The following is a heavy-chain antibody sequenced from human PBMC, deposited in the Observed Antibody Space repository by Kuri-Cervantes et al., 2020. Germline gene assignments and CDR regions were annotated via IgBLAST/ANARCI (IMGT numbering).Heavy chain of an antibody. V-gene: IGHV3-11*06. CDR3: ASQETTDPREN. CDR2: ISSSSSYI. Sequence: GESLKISCAASGFTFSDYYMSWIRQAPGKGLEWVSYISSSSSYIYYADSVKGRFTISRDNAKNSLYLQMNSLRAEDTAVYYCASQETTDPRENWGQGTLVTVSS. D-gene: IGHD1-1*01. CDR1: GFTFSDYY. J-gene: IGHJ4*02.